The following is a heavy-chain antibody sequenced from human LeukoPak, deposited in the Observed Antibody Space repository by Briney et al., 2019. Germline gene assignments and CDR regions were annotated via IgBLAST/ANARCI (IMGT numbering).Heavy chain of an antibody. CDR2: IHPGNSDI. V-gene: IGHV5-51*01. D-gene: IGHD2-8*02. CDR3: ARTPTGFPNWFDP. CDR1: GYSFTSYW. J-gene: IGHJ5*02. Sequence: GESLKISCKGSGYSFTSYWIAWVRQMPGKGLEWMGIIHPGNSDIRYSPSFQGQVTISADKSISTAYLQWSSLKASDTAMYYCARTPTGFPNWFDPWGQGTLVTVSS.